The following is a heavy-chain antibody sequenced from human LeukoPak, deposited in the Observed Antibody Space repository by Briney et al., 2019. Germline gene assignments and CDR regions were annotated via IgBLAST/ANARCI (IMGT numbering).Heavy chain of an antibody. D-gene: IGHD2-15*01. CDR3: ARAVPRYCSGGSCYYV. J-gene: IGHJ6*02. Sequence: PGGSLRLSCAACGFTFSSYEMIWVRQAPGKGLEWVSYIRSSGSTIYYADSVKCRFSISRDNPKSSLYLQMNSLRAEDTAAYYCARAVPRYCSGGSCYYVWGQGTTVTVSS. V-gene: IGHV3-48*03. CDR2: IRSSGSTI. CDR1: GFTFSSYE.